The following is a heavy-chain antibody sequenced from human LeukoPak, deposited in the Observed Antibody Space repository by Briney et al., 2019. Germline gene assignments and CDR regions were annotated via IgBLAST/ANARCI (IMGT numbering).Heavy chain of an antibody. V-gene: IGHV3-30*18. CDR3: AKGGYYDSSGYYYLDY. D-gene: IGHD3-22*01. J-gene: IGHJ4*02. CDR1: GFTFSSYG. Sequence: GGSLRLSCAASGFTFSSYGMHWVRQAPGKGLEWVAVISYDGSNKYYADSVKGRFTISRDNSKNTLYLQMNSLRAEDTAVYYCAKGGYYDSSGYYYLDYWGQGTLVTVSS. CDR2: ISYDGSNK.